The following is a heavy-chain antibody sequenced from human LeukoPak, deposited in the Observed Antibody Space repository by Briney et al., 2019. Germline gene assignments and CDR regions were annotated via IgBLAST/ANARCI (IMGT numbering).Heavy chain of an antibody. V-gene: IGHV3-7*01. CDR3: AREQDGGAMDV. CDR2: INQDGSEK. J-gene: IGHJ6*03. CDR1: GFTFSTYW. Sequence: GGSLRLSCAASGFTFSTYWMTWVRQAPGKGLEWVANINQDGSEKYYVGSVKGRFTISRDNARNSLYLQMNSLRAEDTAVYYCAREQDGGAMDVWGKGTTVTVSS. D-gene: IGHD4-23*01.